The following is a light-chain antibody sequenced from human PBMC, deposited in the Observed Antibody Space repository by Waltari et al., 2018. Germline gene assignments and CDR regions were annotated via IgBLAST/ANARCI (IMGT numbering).Light chain of an antibody. Sequence: SYALTQPPSVSVAPGTTARITCGGDNIGSYSVRWYQQKPGQAPVLVIFYDSARPSGIPERFACSNSGNTATLTISSVEAGDEAKYYCHVGHPVMDPGVFGPGTEVSV. CDR2: YDS. V-gene: IGLV3-21*04. CDR3: HVGHPVMDPGV. J-gene: IGLJ1*01. CDR1: NIGSYS.